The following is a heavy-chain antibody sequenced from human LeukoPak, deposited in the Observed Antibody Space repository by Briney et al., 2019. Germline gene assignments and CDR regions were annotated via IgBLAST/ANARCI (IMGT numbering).Heavy chain of an antibody. J-gene: IGHJ6*02. CDR2: ISSGSRYT. V-gene: IGHV3-11*05. D-gene: IGHD3-10*01. CDR1: GFSFNDFY. CDR3: ARDRAGSGSYYNNPHGLDV. Sequence: PGGSLRLSCVASGFSFNDFYMSWVRQGPGKGLECLSYISSGSRYTLYADSVKGRFTVSRDDAQSSLYLEMNSLRAEDTAVYYCARDRAGSGSYYNNPHGLDVWGQGTTVSVSS.